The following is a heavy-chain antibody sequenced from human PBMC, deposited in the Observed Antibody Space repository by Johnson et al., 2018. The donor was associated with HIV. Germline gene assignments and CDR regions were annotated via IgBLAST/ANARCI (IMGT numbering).Heavy chain of an antibody. Sequence: VQLVESGGGVVQPGGSLRLSCAASGFTVSRNYMNWVRQAPGEGLEWVSIIYSDGVTYYADSVKGRFTISRDNSKNTLYLQMNSLRAEDTAVYYCAKGGPGFYAFDIWGQGTMVTVSS. CDR3: AKGGPGFYAFDI. D-gene: IGHD1-14*01. CDR2: IYSDGVT. V-gene: IGHV3-53*01. J-gene: IGHJ3*02. CDR1: GFTVSRNY.